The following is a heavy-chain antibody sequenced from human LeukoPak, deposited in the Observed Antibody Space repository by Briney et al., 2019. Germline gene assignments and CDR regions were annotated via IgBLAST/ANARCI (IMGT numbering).Heavy chain of an antibody. CDR1: GFTFSSSA. J-gene: IGHJ4*02. D-gene: IGHD3-22*01. CDR3: AKDLAGYYDSSGYYYY. Sequence: PGGSLRLSCAASGFTFSSSAMSWVRQAPGKGLEWVSAISGSGGSTYYADSVKGRFTISRDNSKNTLYLQMNSLRAEDTAVYYCAKDLAGYYDSSGYYYYWGQGTLVTVSS. V-gene: IGHV3-23*01. CDR2: ISGSGGST.